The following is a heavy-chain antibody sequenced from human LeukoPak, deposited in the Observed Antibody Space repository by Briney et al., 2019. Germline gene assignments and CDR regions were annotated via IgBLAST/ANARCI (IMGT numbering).Heavy chain of an antibody. CDR2: INPNTGDT. V-gene: IGHV1-2*02. CDR3: ARGAGFGELFLDY. CDR1: GYTFTGYY. J-gene: IGHJ4*02. Sequence: GASVKVSCKASGYTFTGYYLHWVRQAPGQGLEWMGWINPNTGDTKYSQEFQGRVTITRDTSASTAYMGLSSLRSEDMAVYYCARGAGFGELFLDYWGQGTLVTVSS. D-gene: IGHD3-10*01.